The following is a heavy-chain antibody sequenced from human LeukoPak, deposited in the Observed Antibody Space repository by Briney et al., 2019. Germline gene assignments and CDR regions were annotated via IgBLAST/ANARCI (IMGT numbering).Heavy chain of an antibody. D-gene: IGHD3-22*01. CDR3: AREQYFDNSFDY. V-gene: IGHV3-74*01. CDR2: LNRDGSTA. CDR1: GFTFTNYW. J-gene: IGHJ4*02. Sequence: GGSLRLSCAVSGFTFTNYWMHWVRHTPGKGLVWVSRLNRDGSTATYAESVKGRFTISRDNARNTVYLQMNSLRAEDTAVYYCAREQYFDNSFDYWGQGTLVTVSS.